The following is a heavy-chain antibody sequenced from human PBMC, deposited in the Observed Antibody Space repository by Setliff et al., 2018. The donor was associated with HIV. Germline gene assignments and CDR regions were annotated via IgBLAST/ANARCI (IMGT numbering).Heavy chain of an antibody. CDR2: ISHTGST. J-gene: IGHJ4*02. D-gene: IGHD3-10*01. CDR3: TRRRGPMVRGVDPTPSYYFDY. CDR1: GGSFSAYY. V-gene: IGHV4-34*01. Sequence: SETLSLTCAVYGGSFSAYYWSWIRQSPEMGLEWIAEISHTGSTKYNPSLGSRVTISLATSKNQFSLRLSSVTAGDTAVYYCTRRRGPMVRGVDPTPSYYFDYWGQGTLVTVSS.